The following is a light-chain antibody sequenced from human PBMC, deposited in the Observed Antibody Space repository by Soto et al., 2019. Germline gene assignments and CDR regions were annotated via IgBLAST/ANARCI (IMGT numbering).Light chain of an antibody. CDR3: QHRSNWPWT. J-gene: IGKJ1*01. V-gene: IGKV3-11*01. CDR1: QSVSAY. CDR2: DAS. Sequence: EIVLTQSPVTLSLSPGERATLSCRASQSVSAYLAWFQQKAGQPPRLLIYDASDRASGVPPRFSGSGSGTDFTLTITGLEPEDSAVYYCQHRSNWPWTFGQGTTVEV.